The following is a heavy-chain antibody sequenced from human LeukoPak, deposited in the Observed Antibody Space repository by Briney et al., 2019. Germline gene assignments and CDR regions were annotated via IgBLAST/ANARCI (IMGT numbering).Heavy chain of an antibody. V-gene: IGHV4-59*01. J-gene: IGHJ4*02. CDR3: ARVAGPREYYFDY. Sequence: SETLSLTCTVSGGSISSYYWSWIRQPPGKGLEWIGYIYYSGSTDYNPSLKSRVTILVDTSKNQFSLKLSSVTAADTAVYYCARVAGPREYYFDYWGQGTLVTVSS. CDR1: GGSISSYY. CDR2: IYYSGST. D-gene: IGHD3-10*01.